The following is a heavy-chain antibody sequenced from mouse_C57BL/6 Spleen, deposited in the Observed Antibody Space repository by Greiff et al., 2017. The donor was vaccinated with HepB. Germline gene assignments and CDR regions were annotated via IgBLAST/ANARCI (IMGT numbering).Heavy chain of an antibody. CDR1: GFTFSDYG. Sequence: EVQLVESGGGLVKPGGSLKLSCAASGFTFSDYGMHWVRQAPEKGLEWVAYISSGSSTIYYADTVKGRFTISRDNAKNTLCLQMTSLRSEDTAMYYCARNGYYVCFDYWGQGTTLTVSS. D-gene: IGHD2-3*01. V-gene: IGHV5-17*01. CDR3: ARNGYYVCFDY. J-gene: IGHJ2*01. CDR2: ISSGSSTI.